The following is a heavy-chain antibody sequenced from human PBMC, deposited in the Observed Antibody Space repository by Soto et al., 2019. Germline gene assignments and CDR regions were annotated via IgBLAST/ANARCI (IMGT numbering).Heavy chain of an antibody. CDR3: ARGELLWFGELLR. V-gene: IGHV1-8*01. Sequence: QVQLVQSGAEVKKPGASVKVSCKASGYTFTSYEINWVRQATGQGLEWMGWMNPNSADTGYAQKFQDRVTMTRNTSISTAYMELSSLRSEDTAVYYCARGELLWFGELLRRGQGTLVTVSS. D-gene: IGHD3-10*01. J-gene: IGHJ4*02. CDR1: GYTFTSYE. CDR2: MNPNSADT.